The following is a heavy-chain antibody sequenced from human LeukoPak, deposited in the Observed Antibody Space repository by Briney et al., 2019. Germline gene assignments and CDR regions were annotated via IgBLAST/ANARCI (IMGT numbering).Heavy chain of an antibody. J-gene: IGHJ4*02. CDR1: GYTFTSYG. CDR3: ARDHASGYSSSWYV. CDR2: ISAYNGNT. Sequence: EASVKVSCKASGYTFTSYGISWVRQAPGQGLEWMGWISAYNGNTNYAQKLQGRVTMTTDTSTSTAYMELRSLRSDDTAVYYCARDHASGYSSSWYVWGQGTLVTVSS. D-gene: IGHD6-13*01. V-gene: IGHV1-18*01.